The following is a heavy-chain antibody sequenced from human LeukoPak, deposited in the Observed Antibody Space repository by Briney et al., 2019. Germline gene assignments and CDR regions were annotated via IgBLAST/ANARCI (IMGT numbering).Heavy chain of an antibody. J-gene: IGHJ4*02. V-gene: IGHV4-34*01. D-gene: IGHD2-15*01. CDR3: ARLVCGGGSCPAEFDY. Sequence: SETLSLTCAVYGGSFSGYYWSWIRQPPGKGLEWIGEINHSGSTNYNPSLKSRVTIFIDMSKNQFSLKLSSVTATDTAVYYCARLVCGGGSCPAEFDYWGQGTLVTVSS. CDR2: INHSGST. CDR1: GGSFSGYY.